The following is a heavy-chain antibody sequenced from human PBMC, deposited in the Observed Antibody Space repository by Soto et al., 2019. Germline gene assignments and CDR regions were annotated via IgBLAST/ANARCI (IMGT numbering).Heavy chain of an antibody. CDR2: VNPNSGNT. CDR1: GYTFTSYD. D-gene: IGHD2-2*03. CDR3: ARASYLDPAFDI. Sequence: QVQLVQSGAEVKRPGASVKVSCKASGYTFTSYDFNWVRQAPGQGLEWMGWVNPNSGNTDYAQKFQGRVTMTRNTSIRTADMELSSLRSEYTAVYYCARASYLDPAFDIWGQGTMVTVSS. J-gene: IGHJ3*02. V-gene: IGHV1-8*01.